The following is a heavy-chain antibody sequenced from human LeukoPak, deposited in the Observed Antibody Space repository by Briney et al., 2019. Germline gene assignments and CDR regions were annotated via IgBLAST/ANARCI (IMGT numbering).Heavy chain of an antibody. CDR1: GFTFSSYS. D-gene: IGHD6-13*01. CDR3: ARGPRGYSMHPTDMDV. Sequence: PGGSLRPSCAASGFTFSSYSMNWVRQAPGKGLEWVSSISSSSSYIYYADSVKGRFTISRDNAKNSLYLQMNSLRAEDTAVYYCARGPRGYSMHPTDMDVWGKGTTVTVSS. CDR2: ISSSSSYI. J-gene: IGHJ6*03. V-gene: IGHV3-21*01.